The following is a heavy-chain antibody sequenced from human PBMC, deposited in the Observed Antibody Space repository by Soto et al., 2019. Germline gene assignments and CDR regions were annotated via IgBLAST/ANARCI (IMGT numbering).Heavy chain of an antibody. Sequence: SETLSLTCAVYGGSFSGDHWSWIRQPPGKGLEWIGEINHSGSTNYNPSLKSRVTISVDTSKNQFSLRLSSVTAAETAVYYCGRRRENTAVRRLAYSSSGMDVWGKGTTVTDSS. CDR3: GRRRENTAVRRLAYSSSGMDV. CDR2: INHSGST. D-gene: IGHD6-6*01. CDR1: GGSFSGDH. V-gene: IGHV4-34*01. J-gene: IGHJ6*04.